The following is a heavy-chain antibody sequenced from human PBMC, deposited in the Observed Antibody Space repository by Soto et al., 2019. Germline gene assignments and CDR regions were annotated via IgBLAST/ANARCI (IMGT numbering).Heavy chain of an antibody. D-gene: IGHD3-22*01. CDR2: ISYDGSDN. Sequence: QVQLVESGGGEVQPGRSLRLSCAASGFTFSYYAMHWVRQAPGKGLEWVALISYDGSDNLYADSVKGRFTISRDNSKNTLFLQMNSLRAEDTAVYFCVRDRGRNSGYYELFDYWGQGTLVTVSS. V-gene: IGHV3-30*14. CDR3: VRDRGRNSGYYELFDY. J-gene: IGHJ4*02. CDR1: GFTFSYYA.